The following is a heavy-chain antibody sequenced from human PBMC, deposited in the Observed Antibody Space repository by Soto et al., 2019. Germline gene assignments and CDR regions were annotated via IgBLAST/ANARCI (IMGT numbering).Heavy chain of an antibody. CDR3: ARDRYDSSGYEAPFDY. V-gene: IGHV3-48*02. CDR2: ISSSSSTI. CDR1: GFTFSSYS. Sequence: EVQLVESGGGLVQPGGSLRLSCAASGFTFSSYSMNWVRQAPGKGLEWVSYISSSSSTIYYADSVKGRFTISRDNAKNSLYLQMNSLRDEDTAVYYCARDRYDSSGYEAPFDYWGQGTLVIVSS. D-gene: IGHD3-22*01. J-gene: IGHJ4*02.